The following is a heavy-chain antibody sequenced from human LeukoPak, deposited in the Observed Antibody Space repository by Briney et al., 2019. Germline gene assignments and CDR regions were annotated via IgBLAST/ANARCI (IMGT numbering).Heavy chain of an antibody. V-gene: IGHV1-2*06. D-gene: IGHD6-19*01. CDR3: ATLAVAGESGFDY. CDR1: GGTFTGYY. CDR2: INPNSGGT. J-gene: IGHJ4*02. Sequence: ASVKVSCKASGGTFTGYYMHWVRQAPGQGLEWMGRINPNSGGTNYAQKFQGRVTMTRDTSISTAYMELSRLRSDDTAVYYCATLAVAGESGFDYWGQGTLVTVSS.